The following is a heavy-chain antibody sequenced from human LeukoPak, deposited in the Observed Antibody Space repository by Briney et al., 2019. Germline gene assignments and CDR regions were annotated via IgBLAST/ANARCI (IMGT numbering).Heavy chain of an antibody. CDR3: ARGYYDSSGYSYYYYYYMDV. D-gene: IGHD3-22*01. J-gene: IGHJ6*03. CDR2: IYRRGST. V-gene: IGHV4-38-2*02. Sequence: SETLSLTCTVSGYSISSGYYWGWIRQSPGKGLEWIGNIYRRGSTHYNPSLKSRVTISMDTSKNQFSLKLSSVTAADTAVYYCARGYYDSSGYSYYYYYYMDVWGKGTTVTISS. CDR1: GYSISSGYY.